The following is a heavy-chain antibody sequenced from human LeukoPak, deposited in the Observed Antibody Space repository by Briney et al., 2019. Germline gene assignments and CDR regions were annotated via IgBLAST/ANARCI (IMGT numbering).Heavy chain of an antibody. J-gene: IGHJ4*02. D-gene: IGHD3-22*01. V-gene: IGHV3-33*08. CDR2: IWYDGSKK. CDR3: ARWYYYDTGGYLDY. Sequence: GGSLRLSCAASGFTFSSCAMHWVRQAPGKGLEWVAVIWYDGSKKYYADSVKGRFTISRDNSKNTLYLQMNSLRAEDTAVYYCARWYYYDTGGYLDYWGQGTLVTVSS. CDR1: GFTFSSCA.